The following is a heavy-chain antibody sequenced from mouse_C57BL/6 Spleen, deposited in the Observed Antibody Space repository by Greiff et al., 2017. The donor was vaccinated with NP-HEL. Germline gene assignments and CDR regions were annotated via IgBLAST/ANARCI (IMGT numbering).Heavy chain of an antibody. CDR2: IYPRSGNT. D-gene: IGHD1-1*01. CDR3: ARSGGYYGSSHWYFDV. J-gene: IGHJ1*03. Sequence: VQLQQSGAELARPGASVKLSCKASGYTFTSYGISWVKQRTGQGLEWIGEIYPRSGNTYYNEKFKGKATLTADKSSSTAYMELRSLTSEDSAVYFCARSGGYYGSSHWYFDVWGTGTTVTVSS. V-gene: IGHV1-81*01. CDR1: GYTFTSYG.